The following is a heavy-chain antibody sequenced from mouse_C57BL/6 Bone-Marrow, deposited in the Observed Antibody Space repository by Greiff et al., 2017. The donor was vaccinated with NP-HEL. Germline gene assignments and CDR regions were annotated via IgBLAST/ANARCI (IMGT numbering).Heavy chain of an antibody. CDR3: ARKRAGTDYFDY. V-gene: IGHV1-53*01. Sequence: QVQLKQPGTELVKPGASVKLSCKASGYTFTSYWMHWVKQRPGQGLEWIGNINPSNGGTNYNEKFKSKATLTVDKSFSTAYMQLSSLTSEDSAVYYCARKRAGTDYFDYWGQGTTLTVSS. CDR2: INPSNGGT. CDR1: GYTFTSYW. D-gene: IGHD3-3*01. J-gene: IGHJ2*01.